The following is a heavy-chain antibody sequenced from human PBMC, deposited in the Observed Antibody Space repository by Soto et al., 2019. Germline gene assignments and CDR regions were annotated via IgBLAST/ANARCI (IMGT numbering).Heavy chain of an antibody. J-gene: IGHJ4*02. CDR1: GGSISSYY. D-gene: IGHD6-19*01. V-gene: IGHV4-59*01. Sequence: PSETLSLTCTVSGGSISSYYWSWIRQPPGKGLEWIGYIYYSGSTNYNPSLKSRVTISVDTSKNQFSLKLSSVTAADTAVYYCARLYSSGWRRGGDYYFDYWGQGTLVTVSS. CDR3: ARLYSSGWRRGGDYYFDY. CDR2: IYYSGST.